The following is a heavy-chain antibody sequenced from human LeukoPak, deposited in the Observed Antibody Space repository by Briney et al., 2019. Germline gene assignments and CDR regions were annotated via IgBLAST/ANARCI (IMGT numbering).Heavy chain of an antibody. Sequence: ASVKVSCKASGGTFSSYAISWVRQAPGQGLEWMGRIIPILGIANYAQKFQGRVTITADKSTSTAYMELSSLRSEDTAVYYCARDGDGYNHYDFDYWGQGTLVTVSS. CDR1: GGTFSSYA. CDR3: ARDGDGYNHYDFDY. CDR2: IIPILGIA. V-gene: IGHV1-69*04. D-gene: IGHD5-24*01. J-gene: IGHJ4*02.